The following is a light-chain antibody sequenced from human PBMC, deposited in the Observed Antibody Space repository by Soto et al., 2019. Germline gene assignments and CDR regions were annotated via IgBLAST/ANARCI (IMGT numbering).Light chain of an antibody. CDR2: EVS. V-gene: IGLV2-14*01. CDR1: SSDVGGYNY. CDR3: SSYTSSSTLGV. J-gene: IGLJ1*01. Sequence: QSLLTHPASLSGSPGQSITISCTGTSSDVGGYNYVSWYQQHPGKAPKLMIYEVSNRPSGVSNRFSGSKSGNTASLTISGLQAEDEADYYCSSYTSSSTLGVFGTGTKVTVL.